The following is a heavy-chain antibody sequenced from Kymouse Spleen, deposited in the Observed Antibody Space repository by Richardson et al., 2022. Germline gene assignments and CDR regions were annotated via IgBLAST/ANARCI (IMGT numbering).Heavy chain of an antibody. CDR2: ISSSSSYI. Sequence: EVQLVESGGGLVKPGGSLRLSCAASGFTFSSYSMNWVRQAPGKGLEWVSSISSSSSYIYYADSVKGRFTISRDNAKNSLYLQMNSLRAEDTAVYYCARDGEQWLAYYYYGMDVWGQGTTVTVSS. J-gene: IGHJ6*02. V-gene: IGHV3-21*03. CDR3: ARDGEQWLAYYYYGMDV. CDR1: GFTFSSYS. D-gene: IGHD6-19*01.